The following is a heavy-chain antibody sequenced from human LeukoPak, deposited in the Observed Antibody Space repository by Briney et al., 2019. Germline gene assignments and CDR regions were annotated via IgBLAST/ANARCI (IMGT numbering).Heavy chain of an antibody. J-gene: IGHJ4*02. V-gene: IGHV3-23*01. CDR2: ISGSGGRT. CDR3: AKRGVVIRVILVGFHKEAFYFDS. D-gene: IGHD3-22*01. CDR1: GITLSIYG. Sequence: GGSLRLSCAVSGITLSIYGMSWVRQAPGKGLEWVAGISGSGGRTTYGDSVKGRFTISRDNPKNTLYLQMNSLRAEDTAVYFCAKRGVVIRVILVGFHKEAFYFDSWGQGALVTVSS.